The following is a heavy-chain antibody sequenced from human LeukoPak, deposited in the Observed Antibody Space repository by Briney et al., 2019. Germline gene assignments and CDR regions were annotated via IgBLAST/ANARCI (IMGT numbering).Heavy chain of an antibody. CDR1: GGPFSGYY. J-gene: IGHJ5*02. D-gene: IGHD3-10*01. CDR2: INHSGST. V-gene: IGHV4-34*01. CDR3: ARGRRPYYYGSGSPLAANWFDP. Sequence: SETLSLTCAVYGGPFSGYYWSWIRQPPGKGLEWIGEINHSGSTNYNPSLKSRVTISVDTSKNQFSLKLSSVTAADTAVYYCARGRRPYYYGSGSPLAANWFDPWGQGTLVTVSS.